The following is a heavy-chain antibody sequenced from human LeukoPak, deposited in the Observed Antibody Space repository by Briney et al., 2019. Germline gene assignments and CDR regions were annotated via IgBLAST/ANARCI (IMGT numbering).Heavy chain of an antibody. J-gene: IGHJ4*02. CDR1: GFTFSSYS. D-gene: IGHD6-6*01. CDR2: ISSSSSYI. CDR3: ARSVPARWGIDY. Sequence: GGSLRFSCAASGFTFSSYSMNWVRQAPGKGLEWVSSISSSSSYIYYADSVKGRFTISRDNAKNSLYLQMNSLRAEDTAVYYCARSVPARWGIDYWGQGTLVTVSS. V-gene: IGHV3-21*01.